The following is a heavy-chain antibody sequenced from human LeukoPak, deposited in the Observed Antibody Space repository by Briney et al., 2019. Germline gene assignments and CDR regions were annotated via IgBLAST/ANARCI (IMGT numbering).Heavy chain of an antibody. CDR2: ISGGGDST. CDR1: GFTFGDYA. J-gene: IGHJ5*02. V-gene: IGHV3-23*01. CDR3: AKEYMVATDP. Sequence: GGSLRLSCTASGFTFGDYAMSWVRQPPGKGLEWVSSISGGGDSTYYADSVKGRFTISRDNPKNTLYLQMNSLRAEDTAVYYCAKEYMVATDPWGQGTLVTVSS. D-gene: IGHD5-12*01.